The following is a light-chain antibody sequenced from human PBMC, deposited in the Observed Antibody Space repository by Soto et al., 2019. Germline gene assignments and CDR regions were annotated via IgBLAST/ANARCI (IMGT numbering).Light chain of an antibody. CDR1: QSVSNF. CDR2: DAS. V-gene: IGKV3-11*01. Sequence: EIVFTQSPATLSLSPGERSTLSCRASQSVSNFLAWYLQRPGQAPRLLIFDASKRAAGVPARFSGSGSGTDFTLTISILEPEDFAVYYCQQRSSWPITVGQGTRLEIK. CDR3: QQRSSWPIT. J-gene: IGKJ5*01.